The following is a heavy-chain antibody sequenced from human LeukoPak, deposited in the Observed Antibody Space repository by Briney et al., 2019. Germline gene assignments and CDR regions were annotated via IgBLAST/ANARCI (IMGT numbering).Heavy chain of an antibody. CDR1: GGSISSTTYY. Sequence: PSETLSLTCTVSGGSISSTTYYWGWIRQPPGKGLEWIGIIYYSGSTYYNPSLKSRVTISVDTSKTQFSLKLRSVTAADTAVYYCARHDFWSGYWPNWFDPWGQGTLVTVST. CDR2: IYYSGST. J-gene: IGHJ5*02. V-gene: IGHV4-39*01. D-gene: IGHD3-3*01. CDR3: ARHDFWSGYWPNWFDP.